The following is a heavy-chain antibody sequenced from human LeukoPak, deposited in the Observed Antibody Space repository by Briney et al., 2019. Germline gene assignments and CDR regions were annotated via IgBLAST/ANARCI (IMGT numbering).Heavy chain of an antibody. CDR1: GFTFSSYS. D-gene: IGHD2-15*01. V-gene: IGHV3-21*01. J-gene: IGHJ5*02. Sequence: GGSLRLSCAASGFTFSSYSMNWVRQAPGKGLEWVSSISGSNTYIYYADSVKGRFTISRDNAKNSLYLQMNSLRAEDTAVYYCARLGGYCSGGSCDGGIVVDPWGQGTLVTVSS. CDR2: ISGSNTYI. CDR3: ARLGGYCSGGSCDGGIVVDP.